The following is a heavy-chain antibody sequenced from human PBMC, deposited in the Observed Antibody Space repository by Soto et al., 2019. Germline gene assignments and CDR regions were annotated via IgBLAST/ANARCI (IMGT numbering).Heavy chain of an antibody. Sequence: SETLSLTCTVSGGSISSGGYYWSWIRQHPGKGLEWIGYIYYSGSTYYNPSLKSRVTISVDTSKNQFSLKLSSVTAADTAVYYCAREGGDPYSGYDSRWFDPWGQGTLVTVSS. D-gene: IGHD5-12*01. J-gene: IGHJ5*02. CDR2: IYYSGST. CDR3: AREGGDPYSGYDSRWFDP. V-gene: IGHV4-31*03. CDR1: GGSISSGGYY.